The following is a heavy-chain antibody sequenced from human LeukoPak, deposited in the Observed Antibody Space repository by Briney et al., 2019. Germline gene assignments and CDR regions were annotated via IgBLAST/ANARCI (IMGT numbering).Heavy chain of an antibody. J-gene: IGHJ6*03. V-gene: IGHV1-69*05. CDR1: EGTFSSYA. CDR3: ARGVQLDYYYYYMDV. CDR2: IIPIFGTA. D-gene: IGHD5-18*01. Sequence: ASVKVSCKASEGTFSSYAISWVRQAPGQGLEWMGRIIPIFGTANYAQKFQGRVTITTDESTSTAYMELSSLRSEDTAVYYCARGVQLDYYYYYMDVWGKGTTVTVSS.